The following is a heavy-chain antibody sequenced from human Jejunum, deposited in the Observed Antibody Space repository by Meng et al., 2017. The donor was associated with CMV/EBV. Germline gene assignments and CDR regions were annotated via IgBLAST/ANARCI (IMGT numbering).Heavy chain of an antibody. J-gene: IGHJ5*02. D-gene: IGHD3-22*01. CDR2: INHSGST. Sequence: WIRQPPGQGLEWLGEINHSGSTNYNPSLKSRVTISVDTSKNQFSLKLSSVTAADTAVYYCARPSERKYYYDSSGYSRGSNWFDPWGQGTLVTVSS. V-gene: IGHV4-34*01. CDR3: ARPSERKYYYDSSGYSRGSNWFDP.